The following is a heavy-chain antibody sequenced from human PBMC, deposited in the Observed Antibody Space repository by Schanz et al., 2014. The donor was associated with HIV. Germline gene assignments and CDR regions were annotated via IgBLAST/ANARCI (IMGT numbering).Heavy chain of an antibody. J-gene: IGHJ4*02. D-gene: IGHD3-16*01. CDR1: GFTFSDYY. V-gene: IGHV3-11*01. Sequence: QVRLVESGGGSVKPGGSLRLSCAASGFTFSDYYMSWIRQAPGRGLEWVSYITSSGTITHYADSVRGRFTVSRDNAKTSLYLQMNSLRVEDPAVYYCARGRASSHDYFEYWGQGTLVTVSS. CDR3: ARGRASSHDYFEY. CDR2: ITSSGTIT.